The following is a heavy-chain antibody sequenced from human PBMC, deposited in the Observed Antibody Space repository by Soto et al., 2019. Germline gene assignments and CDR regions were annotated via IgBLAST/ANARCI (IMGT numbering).Heavy chain of an antibody. V-gene: IGHV3-11*06. CDR1: GFTFSDYY. Sequence: GSPRLSCAASGFTFSDYYMSCIRQAPGKGLEWVSYIGPSSSYTNYADSVKGRFTISRDNTKNSLYLQMNSLRAEDTAVYYCERVVRPMVYSDYRGRGT. CDR3: ERVVRPMVYSDY. CDR2: IGPSSSYT. J-gene: IGHJ4*03. D-gene: IGHD2-8*01.